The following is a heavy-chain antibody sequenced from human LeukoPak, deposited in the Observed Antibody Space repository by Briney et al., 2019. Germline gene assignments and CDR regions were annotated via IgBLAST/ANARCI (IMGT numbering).Heavy chain of an antibody. Sequence: NSSETLSLTCTVSGDSISTYYWSWIRQPPGKGLEWIGYIYYSGSTNYNPSLKSRITISVDTSKNQFSLKLSSVTAADTAVYYCARGYSSSWHLNWFDPWGQGTLVTVSS. CDR2: IYYSGST. V-gene: IGHV4-59*08. J-gene: IGHJ5*02. CDR3: ARGYSSSWHLNWFDP. D-gene: IGHD6-13*01. CDR1: GDSISTYY.